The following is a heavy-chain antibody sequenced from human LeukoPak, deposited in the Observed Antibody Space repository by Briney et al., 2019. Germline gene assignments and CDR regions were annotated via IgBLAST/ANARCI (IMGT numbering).Heavy chain of an antibody. J-gene: IGHJ5*02. CDR3: ARHGRRVMATIEGS. V-gene: IGHV4-30-2*03. Sequence: SQTLSLTCVVSGVSISRGGYSWTWIRQPPGQGLQWIGLIYYDGSAYYNLSLKSRLTISIDTSKSQFSLQLSSVTAADTAVYYCARHGRRVMATIEGSWGQGTLVIVSS. D-gene: IGHD5-12*01. CDR1: GVSISRGGYS. CDR2: IYYDGSA.